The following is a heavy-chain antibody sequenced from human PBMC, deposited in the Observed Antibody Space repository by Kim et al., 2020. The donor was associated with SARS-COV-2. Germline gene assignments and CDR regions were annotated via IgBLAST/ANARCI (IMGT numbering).Heavy chain of an antibody. J-gene: IGHJ6*02. Sequence: GGSLRLSCAASGFTFSSYSMNWVRQAPGKGLEWVSYISSSSSTIYYADSVKGRFTISRDNAKNSLYLQMNSLRDEDTAVYYCARGVNYYVSGTHMDVWGQGTTVTVSS. CDR1: GFTFSSYS. V-gene: IGHV3-48*02. D-gene: IGHD3-10*01. CDR3: ARGVNYYVSGTHMDV. CDR2: ISSSSSTI.